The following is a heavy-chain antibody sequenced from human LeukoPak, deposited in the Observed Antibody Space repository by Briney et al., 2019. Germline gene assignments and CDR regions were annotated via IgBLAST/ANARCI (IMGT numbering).Heavy chain of an antibody. J-gene: IGHJ4*02. Sequence: PSETLSLTCTVSGGSISSYYWSWIRQPAGKGLEWIGRIYTSGSTNYNPSLKSRGTMSVDTSKNQFSLKLSSVTAADTAVYYCARVGDFWSGFYLDYWGQGTLVTVSS. V-gene: IGHV4-4*07. CDR2: IYTSGST. CDR1: GGSISSYY. CDR3: ARVGDFWSGFYLDY. D-gene: IGHD3-3*01.